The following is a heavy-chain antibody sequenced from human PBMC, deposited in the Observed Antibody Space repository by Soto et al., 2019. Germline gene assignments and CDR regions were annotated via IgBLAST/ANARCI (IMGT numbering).Heavy chain of an antibody. CDR3: ALRLGDPGRLYFDY. CDR2: IYYSGST. D-gene: IGHD3-16*01. Sequence: PSETLRITCTVSDSLNSGGGYYFNWIRQHPGKGLEWIGYIYYSGSTYYNPSLKSRVSISVDTSKNQFSLKLSSVTAADTAVYYCALRLGDPGRLYFDYWGQGTLVTVSS. V-gene: IGHV4-31*03. CDR1: DSLNSGGGYY. J-gene: IGHJ4*02.